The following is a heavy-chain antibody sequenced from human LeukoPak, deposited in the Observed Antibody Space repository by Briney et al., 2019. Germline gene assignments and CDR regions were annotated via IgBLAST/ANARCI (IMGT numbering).Heavy chain of an antibody. J-gene: IGHJ5*02. D-gene: IGHD3-10*01. CDR1: GVSISSYY. Sequence: PSETLSLTCTVSGVSISSYYWSWIRQPPGKGLEWVVCIYHSGSTNYNPSIKSRVTISVDTSKNQFSLKLSSVTAADTAVYYCARVGRPKWDIWFGVKWFDPWGQGTLVTVSS. CDR3: ARVGRPKWDIWFGVKWFDP. V-gene: IGHV4-59*01. CDR2: IYHSGST.